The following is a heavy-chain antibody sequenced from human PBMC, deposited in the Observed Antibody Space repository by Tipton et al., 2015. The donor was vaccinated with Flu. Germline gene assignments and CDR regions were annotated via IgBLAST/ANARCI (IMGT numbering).Heavy chain of an antibody. Sequence: QLVQSGAEVKKPGASVKVSCKASGYTFTSYYMHWVRQAPGQGLEWMGGINPSGGSTSYAQKFQGRVTMTRDTSTSTVYMELSSLRSEDTAVYYCAINSGYDGGPNGYYYGMYVWGQGTVVAVSS. J-gene: IGHJ6*01. CDR1: GYTFTSYY. CDR3: AINSGYDGGPNGYYYGMYV. D-gene: IGHD5-12*01. CDR2: INPSGGST. V-gene: IGHV1-46*01.